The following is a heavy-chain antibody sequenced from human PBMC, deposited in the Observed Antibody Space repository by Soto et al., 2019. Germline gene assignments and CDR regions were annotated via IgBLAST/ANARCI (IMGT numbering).Heavy chain of an antibody. J-gene: IGHJ5*02. CDR2: IYYSGST. CDR3: ARGIAAAGTSESDWFDP. Sequence: QVQLQESGPGLVKPSETLALTCTVSGGSISSYYWSWIRQPPGKGLEWMGYIYYSGSTNYNPSLTSRVTRSVDTSKNQFSMKLSSVTAADTAVYYCARGIAAAGTSESDWFDPWGQGTLVTVSS. D-gene: IGHD6-13*01. CDR1: GGSISSYY. V-gene: IGHV4-59*01.